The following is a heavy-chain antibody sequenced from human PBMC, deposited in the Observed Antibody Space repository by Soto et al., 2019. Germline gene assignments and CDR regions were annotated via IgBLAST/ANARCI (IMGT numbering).Heavy chain of an antibody. J-gene: IGHJ4*02. D-gene: IGHD6-13*01. Sequence: AVKVSLNASGGPSSRYAITWVRQAPGQGLEWMGGIIPIFGTANYAQKFQGRVTITADESTSTAYMELSSLRSEDTAVYYCARSLAHSSSWYLGGKWGQGTLVTVSS. CDR3: ARSLAHSSSWYLGGK. CDR2: IIPIFGTA. V-gene: IGHV1-69*13. CDR1: GGPSSRYA.